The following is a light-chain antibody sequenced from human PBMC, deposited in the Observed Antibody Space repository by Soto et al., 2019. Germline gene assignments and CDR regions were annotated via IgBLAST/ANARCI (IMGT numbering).Light chain of an antibody. CDR2: WAS. Sequence: DIVMTQSPDSLAVSLGERATINCKSSQSVLYSSNNKNYLAWYQQKPGQPPKLLIYWASTRESGVPDRFSGSGSGTDFTLTISSLQSEDLAVYYCQQYNNWPWTFGQGTKVDI. J-gene: IGKJ1*01. V-gene: IGKV4-1*01. CDR1: QSVLYSSNNKNY. CDR3: QQYNNWPWT.